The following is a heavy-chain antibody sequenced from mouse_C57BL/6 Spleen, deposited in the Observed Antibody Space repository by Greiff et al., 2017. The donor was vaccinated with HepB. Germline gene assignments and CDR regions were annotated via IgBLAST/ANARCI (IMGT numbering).Heavy chain of an antibody. Sequence: VQLQQSGAELVKPGASVKISCKASGYAFSSYWMNWVKQRPGKGLEWIGQIYPGDGDTNYNGKFKGKATLTADKSSSTAYMQLSSLTSEDSAVYFCARGGYDYDEFFAYWGQGTLVTVSA. D-gene: IGHD2-4*01. CDR1: GYAFSSYW. J-gene: IGHJ3*01. CDR3: ARGGYDYDEFFAY. CDR2: IYPGDGDT. V-gene: IGHV1-80*01.